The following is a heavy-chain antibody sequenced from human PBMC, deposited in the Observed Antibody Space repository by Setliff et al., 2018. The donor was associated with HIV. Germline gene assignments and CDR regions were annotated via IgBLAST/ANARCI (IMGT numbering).Heavy chain of an antibody. Sequence: SVKVSCKVSGYTLTELSMHWVRQAPGKGLEWMGGFDPEDGETIYAQKFQDRVTMTEDRSTDTAYMELSSLRSEDTAVYYCATVPLGDWSFDSWGQGTLVTVSS. CDR1: GYTLTELS. CDR3: ATVPLGDWSFDS. CDR2: FDPEDGET. D-gene: IGHD3-9*01. J-gene: IGHJ4*02. V-gene: IGHV1-24*01.